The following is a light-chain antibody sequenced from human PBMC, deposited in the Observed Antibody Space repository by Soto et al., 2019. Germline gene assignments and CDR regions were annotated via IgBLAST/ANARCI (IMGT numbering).Light chain of an antibody. CDR2: TAS. J-gene: IGKJ4*01. CDR1: QSVGNNY. Sequence: EIVLTQSPGTLSLSPGERATLSCRASQSVGNNYLAWYQQKPGQAPRLLIHTASSRATAIPDRFSGSGSGTDFTLTISRLEPDDFAVYYCQQCSNWPLTFGGGTKVDIK. CDR3: QQCSNWPLT. V-gene: IGKV3-20*01.